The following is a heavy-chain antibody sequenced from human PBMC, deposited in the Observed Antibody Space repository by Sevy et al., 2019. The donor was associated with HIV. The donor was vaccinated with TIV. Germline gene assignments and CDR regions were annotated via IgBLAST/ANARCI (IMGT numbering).Heavy chain of an antibody. J-gene: IGHJ4*02. Sequence: GGSLRLSCAASGFTFSSYAMHWVRQAPGKGLEWVAVISYDGSNKYYADSVKGRFTISRDNPKNTLYLQMNSLRAEDTAVYYCARDRGDGYKDFDYWGQGTLVTVSS. V-gene: IGHV3-30-3*01. CDR3: ARDRGDGYKDFDY. D-gene: IGHD3-10*01. CDR1: GFTFSSYA. CDR2: ISYDGSNK.